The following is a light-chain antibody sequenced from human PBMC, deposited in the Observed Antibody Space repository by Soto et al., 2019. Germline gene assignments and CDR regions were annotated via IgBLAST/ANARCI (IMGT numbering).Light chain of an antibody. CDR2: GAS. V-gene: IGKV3-20*01. CDR1: QSVSSSY. Sequence: EIVLTQSPGTLSLSPGERATLSCRASQSVSSSYLAWYQQKPGQAPRLLIYGASSRATGIPDRFSGSGSGTDFTLTISRREPEDYAVYYCQQYGNSPLTFGHGTKVDIK. CDR3: QQYGNSPLT. J-gene: IGKJ3*01.